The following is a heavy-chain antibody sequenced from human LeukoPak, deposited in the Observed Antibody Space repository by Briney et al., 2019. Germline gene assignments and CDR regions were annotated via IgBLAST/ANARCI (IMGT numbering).Heavy chain of an antibody. J-gene: IGHJ4*02. CDR3: ATLRASFDY. CDR1: GGSISSSSYY. CDR2: IYYSGST. V-gene: IGHV4-39*01. Sequence: PSQTLPLTCTVSGGSISSSSYYWGWIRQPPGKGLEWIGSIYYSGSTYYNPSLKSRVTISVDTSKNQFSLKLSSVTAADTAVYYCATLRASFDYWGQGTLVTVSS.